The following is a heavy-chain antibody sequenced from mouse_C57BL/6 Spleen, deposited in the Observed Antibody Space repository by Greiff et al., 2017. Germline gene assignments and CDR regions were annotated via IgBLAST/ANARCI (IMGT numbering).Heavy chain of an antibody. V-gene: IGHV1-64*01. J-gene: IGHJ4*01. CDR1: GYTFTSYW. CDR3: ARKIYYDYDGYAMDY. CDR2: IHPNSGST. Sequence: QVQLQQPGAELVKPGASVTLSCKASGYTFTSYWMHWVKQRPGQGLEWIGMIHPNSGSTNYNEKFKSKATLTVDKSSSTAYMQLSSLTSEDSAVYYCARKIYYDYDGYAMDYWGQGTSVTVSS. D-gene: IGHD2-4*01.